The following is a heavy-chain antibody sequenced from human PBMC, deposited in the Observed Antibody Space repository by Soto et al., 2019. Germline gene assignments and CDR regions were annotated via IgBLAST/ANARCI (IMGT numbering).Heavy chain of an antibody. V-gene: IGHV3-9*01. CDR1: GFTFDDYA. CDR2: ISWNSGSI. CDR3: EKDINGRITIFGVVPPDFDD. Sequence: GGSLRLSCAASGFTFDDYAMHWVRQAPGKGLEWVSGISWNSGSIGYADSVKGRFTISRDNAKNSLYLQMNSLRAEDTALYYSEKDINGRITIFGVVPPDFDDWGKGTL. D-gene: IGHD3-3*01. J-gene: IGHJ4*02.